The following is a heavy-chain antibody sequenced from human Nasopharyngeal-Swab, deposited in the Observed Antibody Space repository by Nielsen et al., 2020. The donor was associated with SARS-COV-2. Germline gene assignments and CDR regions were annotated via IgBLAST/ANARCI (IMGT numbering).Heavy chain of an antibody. CDR3: ARGRADDSSGYLIGRLITDDAFDI. J-gene: IGHJ3*02. CDR2: IWCDGSNK. D-gene: IGHD3-22*01. V-gene: IGHV3-33*01. Sequence: VRQAPGKGLEWVAVIWCDGSNKYYADSVKGRFTISRDNSKNTLYLQMNSLRAEDTAVYYCARGRADDSSGYLIGRLITDDAFDIWGQGTMVTVSS.